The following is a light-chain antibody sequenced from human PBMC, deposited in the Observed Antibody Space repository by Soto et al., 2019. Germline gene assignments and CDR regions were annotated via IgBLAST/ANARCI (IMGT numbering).Light chain of an antibody. CDR3: QKYNSGPPVT. CDR1: QGISNY. J-gene: IGKJ3*01. CDR2: AAS. V-gene: IGKV1-27*01. Sequence: DIQMTQSPSSLSASVGDRVAITCRASQGISNYLAWYQQNPGLVPKLLIYAASTLQSGVPSRFSGSGSGTAFTLTISSLQTEDVGSYYCQKYNSGPPVTFGPGTKVDIK.